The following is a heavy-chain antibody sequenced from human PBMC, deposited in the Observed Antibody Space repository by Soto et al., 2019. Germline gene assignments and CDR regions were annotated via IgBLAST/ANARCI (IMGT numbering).Heavy chain of an antibody. CDR2: LYWGDDK. CDR3: AHSPQVTVTTYYFDS. D-gene: IGHD2-21*02. J-gene: IGHJ4*02. Sequence: QITLKESGPTLVKPTQTLTLTCSFSGFSLATSGVGVGWFRQPPRKALEWLALLYWGDDKRYRPSLKNRLTVTKDTSKNSMVLTMTNVDPADTATYYCAHSPQVTVTTYYFDSWGQGTLVTVSS. V-gene: IGHV2-5*02. CDR1: GFSLATSGVG.